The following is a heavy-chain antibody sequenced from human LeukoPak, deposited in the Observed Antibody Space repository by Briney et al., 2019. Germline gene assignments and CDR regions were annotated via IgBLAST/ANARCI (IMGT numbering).Heavy chain of an antibody. CDR1: GGSISRGSYI. CDR2: IYASGST. Sequence: SETLSLTCTVSGGSISRGSYIWNWIQQPAGKTLEWIGRIYASGSTNYNPSLKSRVTISIDTSKNQFSLKLSSVTAADTAVYYCARQPDYGDYVDAFDIWGQGTMVTVSS. V-gene: IGHV4-61*02. J-gene: IGHJ3*02. D-gene: IGHD4-17*01. CDR3: ARQPDYGDYVDAFDI.